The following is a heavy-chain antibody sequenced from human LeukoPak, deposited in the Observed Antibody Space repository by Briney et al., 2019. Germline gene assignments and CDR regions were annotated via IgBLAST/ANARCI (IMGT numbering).Heavy chain of an antibody. Sequence: GGSLRLSCAASGFTFSSYDMHWVRQATGKGLEWVSAIGTAGDTYYPGSVKGRFTISRENAKNSLYLQMNSLRAGDTAVYYCARSRGYCSSASCPGPEYYFDYWGQGTLVTVSS. V-gene: IGHV3-13*01. CDR1: GFTFSSYD. CDR2: IGTAGDT. D-gene: IGHD2-2*01. J-gene: IGHJ4*02. CDR3: ARSRGYCSSASCPGPEYYFDY.